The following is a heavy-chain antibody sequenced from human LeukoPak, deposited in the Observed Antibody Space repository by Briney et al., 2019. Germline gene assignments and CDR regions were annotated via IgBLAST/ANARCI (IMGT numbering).Heavy chain of an antibody. CDR3: AKGSGSTMIVVVDY. CDR1: GFTFSSYA. CDR2: ISGSGGST. D-gene: IGHD3-22*01. J-gene: IGHJ4*02. V-gene: IGHV3-23*01. Sequence: GVSLRLSCAASGFTFSSYAMSWVRQAPGKGLEWVSAISGSGGSTYYADSVKGRFTISRDNSKNTLYLQMNSLRAEDTAVYYRAKGSGSTMIVVVDYWGQGTLVTVSS.